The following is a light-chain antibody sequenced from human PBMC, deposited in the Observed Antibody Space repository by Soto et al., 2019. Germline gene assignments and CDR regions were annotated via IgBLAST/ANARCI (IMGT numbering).Light chain of an antibody. CDR1: QSISFY. J-gene: IGKJ5*01. V-gene: IGKV3-11*01. CDR2: DAS. Sequence: EIVLTQSPATLSLSPGERATLSCRASQSISFYLTWYQHKPGQAPRLLIYDASNRATGIPARFSGSGYGTDFTLTISSLEPEDFAVYCCQQRSNWPTFGQGTRLEIK. CDR3: QQRSNWPT.